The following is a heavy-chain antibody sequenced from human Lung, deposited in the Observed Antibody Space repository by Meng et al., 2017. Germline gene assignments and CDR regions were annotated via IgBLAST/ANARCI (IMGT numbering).Heavy chain of an antibody. Sequence: EPGPGLVKPSHTLSLTCTVSGGSISSRNYCWSWIRQPPGKGLEWSGHIYNSGSTYYNPSLKSRITISVDTSKNQFSLKLSSVTAADTAVYYCARGQKGYFDLWGRGTLVTVSS. V-gene: IGHV4-30-4*01. CDR1: GGSISSRNYC. CDR2: IYNSGST. J-gene: IGHJ2*01. CDR3: ARGQKGYFDL.